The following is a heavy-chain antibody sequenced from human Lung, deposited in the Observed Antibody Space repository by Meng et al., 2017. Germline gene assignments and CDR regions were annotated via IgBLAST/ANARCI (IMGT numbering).Heavy chain of an antibody. Sequence: GGSLRLSCAASGFIVSSYEMNWVRQAPGKGLEWISYISTSGHDIFYADSVKGRFTISRDNAHNSLYLQMSSLGVDDTAVYYCAREGEAAHRDAFDIWGHGTLVTVSS. D-gene: IGHD2-15*01. CDR1: GFIVSSYE. J-gene: IGHJ3*02. V-gene: IGHV3-48*03. CDR2: ISTSGHDI. CDR3: AREGEAAHRDAFDI.